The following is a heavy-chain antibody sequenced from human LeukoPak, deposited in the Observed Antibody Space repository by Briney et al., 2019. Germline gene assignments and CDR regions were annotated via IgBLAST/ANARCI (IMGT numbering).Heavy chain of an antibody. J-gene: IGHJ4*02. CDR3: ARLRIVGATLYFDY. Sequence: SETLSLTCTVSGGSISSYYLSWIRQTPGKGLEWIGYISHSGSTNYNPSLKSRVTISVDTSKTQFSLNLSSVTAADTAVYYCARLRIVGATLYFDYWGQGIRVTVSS. D-gene: IGHD1-26*01. V-gene: IGHV4-59*01. CDR2: ISHSGST. CDR1: GGSISSYY.